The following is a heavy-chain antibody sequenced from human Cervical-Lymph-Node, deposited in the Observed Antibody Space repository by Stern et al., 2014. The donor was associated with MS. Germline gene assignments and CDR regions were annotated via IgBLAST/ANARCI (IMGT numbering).Heavy chain of an antibody. V-gene: IGHV3-30*18. J-gene: IGHJ3*02. D-gene: IGHD6-19*01. CDR2: ISYDEDDQ. Sequence: MQLVESGGGVVQPGSSLRLSCTASGFIFSNFGIHWVRQAPGKGLEWVALISYDEDDQFYADSVKGRFTVSRDNSKNTLDLQMNSLRVEDTAVYYCAKGRTVAGKGVGAFDIWGQGTMVTVSS. CDR1: GFIFSNFG. CDR3: AKGRTVAGKGVGAFDI.